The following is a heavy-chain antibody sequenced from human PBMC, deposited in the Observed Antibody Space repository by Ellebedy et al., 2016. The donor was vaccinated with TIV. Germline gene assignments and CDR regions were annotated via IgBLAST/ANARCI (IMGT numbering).Heavy chain of an antibody. J-gene: IGHJ6*02. CDR3: ARTSDCSGGSCNDYYYGMDV. CDR2: IHLGEGST. D-gene: IGHD2-15*01. CDR1: GYTFTNKHY. V-gene: IGHV1-46*01. Sequence: AASVKVSCKASGYTFTNKHYIHWVRQAPGQGLEWMGIIHLGEGSTDYAQKFQGRVTMTRDTSTSTVYMELSSLRSEDTAVYYCARTSDCSGGSCNDYYYGMDVWGHGTTVTVSS.